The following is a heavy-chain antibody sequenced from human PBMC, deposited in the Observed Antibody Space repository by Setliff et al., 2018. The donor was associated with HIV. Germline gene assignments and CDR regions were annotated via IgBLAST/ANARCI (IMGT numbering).Heavy chain of an antibody. D-gene: IGHD3-10*02. V-gene: IGHV1-69*10. CDR2: ILPLNGIT. J-gene: IGHJ6*03. CDR1: GYPFTGYY. Sequence: SVKVSCKASGYPFTGYYLHWVRQAPGQGLEWVGGILPLNGITNYAQRFRGRLTITADESTSTAYMELSSLRSEDTAVFYCARIVRPSYYYYYYMDVWGKGTTVTVSS. CDR3: ARIVRPSYYYYYYMDV.